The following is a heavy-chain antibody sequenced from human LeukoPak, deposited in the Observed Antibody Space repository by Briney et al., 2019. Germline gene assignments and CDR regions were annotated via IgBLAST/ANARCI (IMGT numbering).Heavy chain of an antibody. J-gene: IGHJ4*02. CDR2: IDSDGSST. Sequence: GGSLRLSCAASGFIFSSYWMHWVRQTPEKGLVWVSRIDSDGSSTIYADSVKGRFTISRDNAKNTLFLQMNSLRAEDTAVYYCTRGYVGIDYWGQGTLVTVSS. CDR3: TRGYVGIDY. D-gene: IGHD5-12*01. V-gene: IGHV3-74*01. CDR1: GFIFSSYW.